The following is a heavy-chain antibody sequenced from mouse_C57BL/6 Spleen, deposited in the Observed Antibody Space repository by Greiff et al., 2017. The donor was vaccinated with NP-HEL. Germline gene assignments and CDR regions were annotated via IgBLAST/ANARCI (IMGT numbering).Heavy chain of an antibody. J-gene: IGHJ2*01. CDR2: IRSKSNNYAT. CDR3: VRHPGSGYFDY. Sequence: EVKLVESGGGLVQPKGSLKLSCAASGFSFNTYAMNWVRQAPGKGLEWVARIRSKSNNYATYYADSVKDRFTISREDSESMLYLQMNNLKTEDTAMYYCVRHPGSGYFDYWGQGTTLTVSS. V-gene: IGHV10-1*01. D-gene: IGHD1-1*01. CDR1: GFSFNTYA.